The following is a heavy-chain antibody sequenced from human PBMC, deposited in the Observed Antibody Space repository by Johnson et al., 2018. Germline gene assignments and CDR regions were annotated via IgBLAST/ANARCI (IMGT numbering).Heavy chain of an antibody. Sequence: QVQLVQSGGGVVQXGRSLRLSCAASGFTFSSYGMHWVRQAPGKGLEWVAVMSFGESNKYYADSVKGRFTISRDNSMDTLYLQMNSLIPEDTAVYFCARDFYDSSGYPRYIQHWGQGTLVTVSS. D-gene: IGHD3-22*01. V-gene: IGHV3-30*03. CDR1: GFTFSSYG. J-gene: IGHJ1*01. CDR3: ARDFYDSSGYPRYIQH. CDR2: MSFGESNK.